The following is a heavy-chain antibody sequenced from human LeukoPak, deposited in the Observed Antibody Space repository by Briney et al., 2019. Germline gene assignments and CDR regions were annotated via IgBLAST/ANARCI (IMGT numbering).Heavy chain of an antibody. CDR1: GFTFSGSA. Sequence: GVSLRLSCAAAGFTFSGSAIHWVRQAPGKGLEWVGHIKTKPNNYETAYVASVKGRFTISRDDSKNTAYLQMNSLKTEDTAVYYYFRHEWAIDYWGQGTLVTVFS. CDR3: FRHEWAIDY. V-gene: IGHV3-73*01. CDR2: IKTKPNNYET. J-gene: IGHJ4*02. D-gene: IGHD2-2*01.